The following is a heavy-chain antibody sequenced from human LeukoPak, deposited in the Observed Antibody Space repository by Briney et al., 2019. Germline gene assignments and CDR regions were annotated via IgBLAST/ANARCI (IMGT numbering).Heavy chain of an antibody. V-gene: IGHV3-23*01. D-gene: IGHD2-15*01. CDR2: ISGSGGST. J-gene: IGHJ4*02. Sequence: GGSLRLSCAASRFTFSNDAMSWVRRAPGKGLEWVSAISGSGGSTFYADSVKGRFTISRDNSKNTLYLQMNSLRAEDTAVYYCAKDLKRPAATPRDYWGQGTLVTVSS. CDR1: RFTFSNDA. CDR3: AKDLKRPAATPRDY.